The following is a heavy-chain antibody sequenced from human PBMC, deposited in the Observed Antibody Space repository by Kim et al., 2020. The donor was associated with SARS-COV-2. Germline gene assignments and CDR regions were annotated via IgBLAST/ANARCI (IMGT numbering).Heavy chain of an antibody. D-gene: IGHD2-15*01. CDR1: GGTFSSYA. Sequence: SVKVSCKASGGTFSSYAISWVRQAPGQGLEWMGGIIPIFGTANYAQKFQGRVTITADESTSTAYMELSSLRSEDTAVYYCARGAKKGLGYCSGGSCYGYYYYGMDVWGQGTTVTVSS. CDR3: ARGAKKGLGYCSGGSCYGYYYYGMDV. V-gene: IGHV1-69*13. CDR2: IIPIFGTA. J-gene: IGHJ6*02.